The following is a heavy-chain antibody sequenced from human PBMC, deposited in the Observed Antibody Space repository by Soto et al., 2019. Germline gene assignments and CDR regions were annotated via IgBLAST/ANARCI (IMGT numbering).Heavy chain of an antibody. CDR3: ARDFSAYSSSWYSVIKYYYYYGMDD. CDR1: GFTFSSYG. V-gene: IGHV3-33*01. D-gene: IGHD6-13*01. CDR2: IWYDGSNK. J-gene: IGHJ6*02. Sequence: PGGSLRLSCAASGFTFSSYGMHWVRQAPGKGLEWVAVIWYDGSNKYYADSVKGRFTISRDNSKNTLYLQMNSLRAEDTAVYYCARDFSAYSSSWYSVIKYYYYYGMDDWGQGTTVTVSS.